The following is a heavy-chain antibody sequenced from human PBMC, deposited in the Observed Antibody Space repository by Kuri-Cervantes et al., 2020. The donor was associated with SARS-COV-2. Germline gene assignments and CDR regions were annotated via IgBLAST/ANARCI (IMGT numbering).Heavy chain of an antibody. Sequence: SETLSLTCAVYGGSFSGYYWSWIRQPPGKGLEWIGEINHSESTNYNPSLKSRVTISVDTSRNQFPLKLSSVTAADTAVYYCARGRVYARRIYYYYYGMDVWGQGTTVTVSS. D-gene: IGHD3-16*01. J-gene: IGHJ6*02. V-gene: IGHV4-34*01. CDR1: GGSFSGYY. CDR3: ARGRVYARRIYYYYYGMDV. CDR2: INHSEST.